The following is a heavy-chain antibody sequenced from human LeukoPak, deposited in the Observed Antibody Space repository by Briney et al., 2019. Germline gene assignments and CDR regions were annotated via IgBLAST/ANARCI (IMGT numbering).Heavy chain of an antibody. Sequence: SETLSLTCTVSGGSFSSFYRSWIRQPPGKGLEWIGYIFDSGSTNYNPSLKSRVTISVETSKNQFSLRLSSVTAADTAVYYCARLYFGEFYFDYWGQGTLVTVSS. CDR2: IFDSGST. J-gene: IGHJ4*02. CDR1: GGSFSSFY. D-gene: IGHD3-10*01. V-gene: IGHV4-59*08. CDR3: ARLYFGEFYFDY.